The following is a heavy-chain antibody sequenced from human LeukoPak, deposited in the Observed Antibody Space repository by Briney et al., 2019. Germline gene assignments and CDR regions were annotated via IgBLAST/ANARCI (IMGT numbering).Heavy chain of an antibody. Sequence: GGPLRLSCTASGFTFGDYALSWVRQAPGKGLEWVGFLRSKIHGGTTEYAASVKGRFTISRDDSKSIAYLQMNSLKTEDTAVYYCSRDNYYDSSAYSKYYFDYWGQGTLVTVSS. CDR1: GFTFGDYA. V-gene: IGHV3-49*04. J-gene: IGHJ4*02. CDR3: SRDNYYDSSAYSKYYFDY. D-gene: IGHD3-22*01. CDR2: LRSKIHGGTT.